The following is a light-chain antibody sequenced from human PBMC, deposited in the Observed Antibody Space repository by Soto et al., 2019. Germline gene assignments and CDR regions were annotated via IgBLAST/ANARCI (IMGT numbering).Light chain of an antibody. Sequence: DIQMTQSPSTLSASVGDRVTITCRASQSISYWLAWYQQKPGKAPKVLIYDASSLESGVPSRFSGSGSGTEFTLTINSLQPGDLGTYYGQQYNTYWTFGQGTNVDIK. CDR3: QQYNTYWT. J-gene: IGKJ1*01. CDR1: QSISYW. V-gene: IGKV1-5*01. CDR2: DAS.